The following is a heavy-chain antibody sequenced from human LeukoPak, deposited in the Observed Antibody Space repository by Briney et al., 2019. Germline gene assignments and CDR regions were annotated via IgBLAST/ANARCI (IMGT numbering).Heavy chain of an antibody. J-gene: IGHJ4*02. V-gene: IGHV1-18*01. CDR1: GYTFTSYG. CDR2: ISAYNGNT. CDR3: ARDTAAAAPPLSPNDY. Sequence: ASVKVSCKASGYTFTSYGISWVRQAPGQGLEWMGWISAYNGNTNYAQKLQGRVTMTTDTSTSTAYMELRSLRSDDTAVYYCARDTAAAAPPLSPNDYWGQGTLVTVSS. D-gene: IGHD6-13*01.